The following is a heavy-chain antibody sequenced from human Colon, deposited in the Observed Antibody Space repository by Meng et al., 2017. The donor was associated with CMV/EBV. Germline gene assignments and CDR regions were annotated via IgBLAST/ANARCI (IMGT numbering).Heavy chain of an antibody. Sequence: GESLKISCAASGFNFNSFGMHWVRQAPGKGLEWVAFIRFDAKEQYYSDSVKGRFTISRDNAMSTLYLHMDGLRPGDTAVYYCAKREASASLDYWGQGTLVTVSS. V-gene: IGHV3-30*02. D-gene: IGHD5-24*01. CDR1: GFNFNSFG. CDR3: AKREASASLDY. J-gene: IGHJ4*02. CDR2: IRFDAKEQ.